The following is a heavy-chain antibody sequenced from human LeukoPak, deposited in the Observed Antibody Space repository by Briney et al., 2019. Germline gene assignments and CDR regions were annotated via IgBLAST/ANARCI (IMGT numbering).Heavy chain of an antibody. CDR1: GFTSSSYD. V-gene: IGHV3-13*01. D-gene: IGHD3-22*01. CDR3: ARVRSDSSVWYHVLD. J-gene: IGHJ4*02. Sequence: PGGSLRLSCAASGFTSSSYDMHWVRQGTGKSLEWVSAIGTAGNTNYAGPVKGRFTISRENAKNSLYLQMNSLRAGDTAVYYCARVRSDSSVWYHVLDWGQGTLVTVSS. CDR2: IGTAGNT.